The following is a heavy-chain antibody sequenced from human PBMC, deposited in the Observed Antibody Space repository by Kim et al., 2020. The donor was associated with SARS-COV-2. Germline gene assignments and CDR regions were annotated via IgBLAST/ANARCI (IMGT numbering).Heavy chain of an antibody. CDR2: INTNTGNP. J-gene: IGHJ6*02. CDR3: GREIPLCGFDV. D-gene: IGHD2-21*01. CDR1: GYTFTDYA. V-gene: IGHV7-4-1*02. Sequence: ASVKVSCKASGYTFTDYAMNWVRQAPGQGLEWMGWINTNTGNPTYAQGFTGRFVFSLYTSVTTAYLQIRGLKADDTAVYYCGREIPLCGFDVRGQGTTVTVSS.